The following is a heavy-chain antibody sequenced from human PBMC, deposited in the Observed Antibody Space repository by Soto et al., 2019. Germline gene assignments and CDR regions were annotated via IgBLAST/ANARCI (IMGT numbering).Heavy chain of an antibody. Sequence: SQTLSLTCAISGDSVSSNSAAWNWIRQSPSRGLEWLGRTYYRSKWYNDYAVSVKSRITINPDTSKNQFSLQLNSVTPEDTAVYYCARGVVVPAAMGDYYYYYMDVWGKGTTVTSP. CDR3: ARGVVVPAAMGDYYYYYMDV. CDR1: GDSVSSNSAA. J-gene: IGHJ6*03. CDR2: TYYRSKWYN. D-gene: IGHD2-2*01. V-gene: IGHV6-1*01.